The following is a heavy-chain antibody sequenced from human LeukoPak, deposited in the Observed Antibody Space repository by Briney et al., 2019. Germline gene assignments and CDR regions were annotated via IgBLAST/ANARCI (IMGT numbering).Heavy chain of an antibody. V-gene: IGHV3-23*01. CDR3: ARPQSPYNWNDGFDY. D-gene: IGHD1-1*01. CDR1: GFTFTNYG. J-gene: IGHJ4*02. Sequence: GGSLRLSCAASGFTFTNYGVHWVRQAPGKGLEWVSAISGSGGSTYYADSVKGRFTISRDNSKNTLYLQMNSLRAEDTAVYYCARPQSPYNWNDGFDYWGQGTLVTVSS. CDR2: ISGSGGST.